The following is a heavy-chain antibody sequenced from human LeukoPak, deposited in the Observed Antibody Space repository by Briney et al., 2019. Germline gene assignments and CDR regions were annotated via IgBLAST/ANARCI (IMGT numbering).Heavy chain of an antibody. CDR1: GFTFSSYA. J-gene: IGHJ4*02. V-gene: IGHV3-23*01. CDR2: ISGSGDST. Sequence: GGSLRLSCAASGFTFSSYAMSWVRQAPGKGLEWVSSISGSGDSTYYADSVKGRFTISRDNSKNTLYLQMNSLRAEDTAVYYCARLDEYSSGWEGRIDDYWGQGTLVTVSS. CDR3: ARLDEYSSGWEGRIDDY. D-gene: IGHD6-19*01.